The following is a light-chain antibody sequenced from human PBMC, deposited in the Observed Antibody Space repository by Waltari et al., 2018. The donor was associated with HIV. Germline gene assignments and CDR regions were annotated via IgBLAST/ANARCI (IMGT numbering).Light chain of an antibody. V-gene: IGKV1-8*01. Sequence: AIRMTQSPSSFSASTGDRVTITCRASQGISSYLAWYQQKPGKAPKLLIYDASPLQSGVSSRFSGSGAGTDFTLTISCLQSEDFATYYCQQYYSYPRTFGQGTKVEIK. CDR1: QGISSY. CDR3: QQYYSYPRT. CDR2: DAS. J-gene: IGKJ1*01.